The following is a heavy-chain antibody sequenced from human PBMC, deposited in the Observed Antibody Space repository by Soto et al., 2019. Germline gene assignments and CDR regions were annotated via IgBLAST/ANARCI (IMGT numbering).Heavy chain of an antibody. CDR3: ARRLYGDYDY. CDR2: ISTCNGNT. CDR1: GYAFSPSG. J-gene: IGHJ4*02. V-gene: IGHV1-18*01. Sequence: VKVSCTAAGYAFSPSGITLVRQAPGQGLEWMGWISTCNGNTNYAQKLQDRVTLTTDTSTSTAYMELRSLRSDDTAIYYCARRLYGDYDYWGQGTLVTVSS. D-gene: IGHD4-17*01.